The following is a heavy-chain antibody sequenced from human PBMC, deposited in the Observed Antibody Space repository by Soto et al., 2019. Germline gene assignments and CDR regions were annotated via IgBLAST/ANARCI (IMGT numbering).Heavy chain of an antibody. D-gene: IGHD1-7*01. CDR2: ISSSGITI. CDR1: GFIFSDYY. V-gene: IGHV3-11*01. CDR3: ARAINGTMVEEAFDI. J-gene: IGHJ3*02. Sequence: LRLSCAASGFIFSDYYMSWIRQAPGKGLEWVSYISSSGITIYYADSVKGRFTISRDNAKNSLYLQMNSLRAEDTAVYYCARAINGTMVEEAFDIWGQGTMVTVSS.